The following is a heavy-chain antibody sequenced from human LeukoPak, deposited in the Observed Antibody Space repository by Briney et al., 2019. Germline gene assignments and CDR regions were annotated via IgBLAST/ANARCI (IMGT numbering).Heavy chain of an antibody. CDR2: IIPILGIA. V-gene: IGHV1-69*04. Sequence: ASVKVSCKASGGTFSSYAISWVRQAPGQGLEWMGRIIPILGIANYAQKFQGRVTITADKSTSTAYMELSSLRSDDTAVYYCAGTPPYYDSSGYDYYYGMDVWGQGTTVTVSS. CDR1: GGTFSSYA. D-gene: IGHD3-22*01. CDR3: AGTPPYYDSSGYDYYYGMDV. J-gene: IGHJ6*02.